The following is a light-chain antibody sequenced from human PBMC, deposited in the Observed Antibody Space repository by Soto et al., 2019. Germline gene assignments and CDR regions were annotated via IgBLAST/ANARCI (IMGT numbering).Light chain of an antibody. CDR3: EQYGSSPPSIT. CDR1: QGISSY. CDR2: AAS. V-gene: IGKV1-9*01. Sequence: IQLTQSPSSLSASVGDRVTITCRASQGISSYLAWYQQKPGKAPKLLIYAASTLQSGVPSRFSGSGSGTDFTLTISSLQPEDFAVYYCEQYGSSPPSITFGQGTRLE. J-gene: IGKJ5*01.